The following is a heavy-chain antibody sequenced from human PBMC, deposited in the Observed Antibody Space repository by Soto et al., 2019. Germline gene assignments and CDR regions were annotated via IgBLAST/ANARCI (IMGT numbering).Heavy chain of an antibody. CDR2: IYYSGST. V-gene: IGHV4-39*01. D-gene: IGHD3-10*02. CDR3: ARNVGQMASYFDY. J-gene: IGHJ4*02. CDR1: GGSISSSSYY. Sequence: SETLSLTCTVSGGSISSSSYYWGWIRQPPGKGLEWIGSIYYSGSTYYNPSLKSRVTISVDTSKNQFSLKLSSVTAADTAVYYCARNVGQMASYFDYWGQGTLVTVSS.